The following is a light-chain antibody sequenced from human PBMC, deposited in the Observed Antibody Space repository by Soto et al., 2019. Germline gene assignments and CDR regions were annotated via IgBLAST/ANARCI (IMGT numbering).Light chain of an antibody. CDR1: SSNIGAGYD. CDR3: ESWDSSLSGYV. J-gene: IGLJ1*01. CDR2: GNS. V-gene: IGLV1-40*01. Sequence: QSVLTQPPSASGAPGQRVTISCSGSSSNIGAGYDVHWYQQLPGTPPKLLIYGNSNRPSGVPDRFSGSKSGTSASLAITGLQAEDEADYYCESWDSSLSGYVFGPRTKRTVL.